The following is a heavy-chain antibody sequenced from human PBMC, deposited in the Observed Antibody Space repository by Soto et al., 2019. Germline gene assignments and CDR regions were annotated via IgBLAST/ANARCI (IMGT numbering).Heavy chain of an antibody. V-gene: IGHV3-23*01. CDR1: GFSFSTYT. D-gene: IGHD2-8*01. CDR3: AKARCTTSNCYVPDY. CDR2: IGGSGGSP. J-gene: IGHJ4*02. Sequence: EVQLLESGGGLVQPGGSLRLSCAASGFSFSTYTMSWVRRAPGKGLEWVSAIGGSGGSPSYADSVQGRFTISRDNPKKTLYLQMNSLRAEDTAVYYCAKARCTTSNCYVPDYWGQGTLVTVSS.